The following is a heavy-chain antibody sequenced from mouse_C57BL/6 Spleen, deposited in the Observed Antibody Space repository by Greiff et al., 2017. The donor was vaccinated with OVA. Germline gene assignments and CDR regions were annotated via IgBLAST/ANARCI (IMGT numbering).Heavy chain of an antibody. CDR2: IRNKANGYTT. V-gene: IGHV7-3*01. J-gene: IGHJ4*01. D-gene: IGHD4-1*01. CDR3: ARYHWDDYAMDY. Sequence: EVKLEESGGGLVQPGGSLSLSCAASGFTFTDYYMSWVRQPPGKALEWLGFIRNKANGYTTEYSASVKGRFTISRDNSQSILYLQMNALRAEDSATYYCARYHWDDYAMDYWGQGTSVTVSS. CDR1: GFTFTDYY.